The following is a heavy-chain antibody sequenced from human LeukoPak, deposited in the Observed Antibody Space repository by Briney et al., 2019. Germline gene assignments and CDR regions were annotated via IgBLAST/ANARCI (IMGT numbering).Heavy chain of an antibody. CDR2: FDPEDGET. Sequence: ASVKVSCKVSGYTLTELSVHWVRQAPGKGLEWMGGFDPEDGETIYAQKFQGRVTMTEDTSTDTAYMELSSLRSEDTAVYYCATVQSSSDPWRFRYYYYYMDVWGKGTTVTVSS. V-gene: IGHV1-24*01. CDR1: GYTLTELS. D-gene: IGHD3-3*01. CDR3: ATVQSSSDPWRFRYYYYYMDV. J-gene: IGHJ6*03.